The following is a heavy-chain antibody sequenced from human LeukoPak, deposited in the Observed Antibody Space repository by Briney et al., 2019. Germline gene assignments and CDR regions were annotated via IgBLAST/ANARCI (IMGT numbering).Heavy chain of an antibody. CDR2: ISYDGSNK. CDR3: AREKGGGCSSTSCYGGGYFDY. CDR1: GFTFSSYA. V-gene: IGHV3-30-3*01. D-gene: IGHD2-2*01. Sequence: GGSLRLSCAASGFTFSSYAMHWVRQAPGKGLEWVAVISYDGSNKYYADSVKGRHTISRDNSKNTLYLQMNSLRAEDTAVYYCAREKGGGCSSTSCYGGGYFDYWGQGTLVTVSS. J-gene: IGHJ4*02.